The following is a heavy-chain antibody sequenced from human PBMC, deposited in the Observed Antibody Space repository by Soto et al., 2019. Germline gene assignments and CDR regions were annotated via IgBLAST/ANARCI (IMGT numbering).Heavy chain of an antibody. V-gene: IGHV3-15*07. CDR2: IKSKTDGGTT. D-gene: IGHD3-22*01. J-gene: IGHJ3*02. CDR1: GFTFSNAC. Sequence: EVQLVESGGGLVKPGGSLRLSCAASGFTFSNACMKWVRQAPGKGLEWVGRIKSKTDGGTTDYAAPVKGRSTISRDDSKNTLYLQMNSLKTEDTAVYYCTTECYDSSGSGYDAFDIWGQGTTVTVSS. CDR3: TTECYDSSGSGYDAFDI.